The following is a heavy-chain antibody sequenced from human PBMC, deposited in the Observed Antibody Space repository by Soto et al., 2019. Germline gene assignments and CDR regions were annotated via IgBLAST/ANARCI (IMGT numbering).Heavy chain of an antibody. Sequence: ASVKVSCKASGYTFTSYGISWVRQAPGQGLEWMGWISAYNGNTNYAQKLQGRVTMTTDTSTTTAYMELSSLRSEDTALYYCARSHSNYGPGSYYQAPFDYWGQGTLVTVSS. CDR2: ISAYNGNT. V-gene: IGHV1-18*01. CDR3: ARSHSNYGPGSYYQAPFDY. D-gene: IGHD3-10*01. J-gene: IGHJ4*02. CDR1: GYTFTSYG.